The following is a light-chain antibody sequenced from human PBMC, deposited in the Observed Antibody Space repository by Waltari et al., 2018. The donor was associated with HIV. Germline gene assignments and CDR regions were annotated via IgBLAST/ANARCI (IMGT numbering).Light chain of an antibody. CDR3: SSYTTTNTII. J-gene: IGLJ2*01. V-gene: IGLV2-14*03. Sequence: QPALTQPASLSGSPGQSITISCTGTSSYVGAHEYLSLYRQHPDKAPQLQIYDVFYRPSGVSHRFSGSKSGNTASLTISGLQAEDEAVYSCSSYTTTNTIIFGGGTKLTVL. CDR2: DVF. CDR1: SSYVGAHEY.